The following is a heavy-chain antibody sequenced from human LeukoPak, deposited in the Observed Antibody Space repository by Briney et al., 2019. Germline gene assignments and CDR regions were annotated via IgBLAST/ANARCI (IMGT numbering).Heavy chain of an antibody. CDR1: GFIFSNYW. J-gene: IGHJ4*02. CDR3: AREIKWGSGY. V-gene: IGHV3-7*01. D-gene: IGHD7-27*01. CDR2: IKEDGSEK. Sequence: PGGSLRLSCAVSGFIFSNYWMSWFRQAPGKGLEWVANIKEDGSEKYYVDSVKGRFTIARDNAKNSLYLQMHSLRAEDTAVYYCAREIKWGSGYWGQGTLVTVSS.